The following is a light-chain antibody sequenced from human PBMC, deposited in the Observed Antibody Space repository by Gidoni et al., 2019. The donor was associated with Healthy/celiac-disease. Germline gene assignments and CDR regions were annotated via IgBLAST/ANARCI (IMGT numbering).Light chain of an antibody. CDR3: QQYYRTPRT. V-gene: IGKV4-1*01. CDR1: QSVLYSSNNKNY. CDR2: WAS. Sequence: DIVMTQSPDSLAVSLCERATINCKSSQSVLYSSNNKNYLAWYQQKPGQPPKLLIYWASTRESGVPDRFSGSGAGTDFTITISSLQAEDVAVYYGQQYYRTPRTFGQGTKVEIK. J-gene: IGKJ1*01.